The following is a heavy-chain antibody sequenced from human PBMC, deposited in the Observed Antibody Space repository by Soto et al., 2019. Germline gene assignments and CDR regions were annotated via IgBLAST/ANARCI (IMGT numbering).Heavy chain of an antibody. Sequence: QVQLQQWGAGLLKPSETLSLTCAVYGGSFSGYYWSWIRQPPGKGLEWIGEINHSGSTNYNPSLKSRVTISVDTSKNQFSLQLSSVTAADTAVYYCARAARAYCSGGSCSYDYWGQGTLVTVSS. CDR1: GGSFSGYY. CDR3: ARAARAYCSGGSCSYDY. D-gene: IGHD2-15*01. CDR2: INHSGST. J-gene: IGHJ4*02. V-gene: IGHV4-34*01.